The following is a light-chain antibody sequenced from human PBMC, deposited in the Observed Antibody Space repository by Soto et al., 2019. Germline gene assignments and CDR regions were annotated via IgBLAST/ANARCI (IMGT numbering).Light chain of an antibody. CDR1: QSISSQ. CDR3: QQSYGPPFT. J-gene: IGKJ3*01. V-gene: IGKV1-39*01. Sequence: DIQMTQSPSSLSASIGDNVTVTCRASQSISSQLVWYQHKPGKAPKLLISDASSLHSGVPSRFSGSGSRTDFTLTIRSLQPEDFATYYCQQSYGPPFTFGPGTKVD. CDR2: DAS.